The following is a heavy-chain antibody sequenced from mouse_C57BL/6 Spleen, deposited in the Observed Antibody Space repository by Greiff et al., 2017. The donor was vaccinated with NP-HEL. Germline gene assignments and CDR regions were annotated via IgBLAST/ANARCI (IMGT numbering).Heavy chain of an antibody. J-gene: IGHJ2*01. CDR3: ARRITTVVFDY. CDR1: GYSFTGYY. V-gene: IGHV1-42*01. D-gene: IGHD1-1*01. CDR2: INPSTGGT. Sequence: VQLQQSGPELVKPGASVKISCKASGYSFTGYYMNWVKQSPEKSLEWIGEINPSTGGTTYNQKFKAKATLPVDKSSSTAYMQLKSLTSEDSAVYYCARRITTVVFDYWGQGTTLTVSS.